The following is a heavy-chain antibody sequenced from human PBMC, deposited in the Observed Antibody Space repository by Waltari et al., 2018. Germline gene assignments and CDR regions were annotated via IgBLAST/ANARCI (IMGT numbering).Heavy chain of an antibody. V-gene: IGHV4-34*01. D-gene: IGHD1-26*01. CDR3: ARAWISLILGATSAFDI. CDR1: GGSFSGYY. Sequence: QVQLQQWGAGLLKPSETLSLTCAVYGGSFSGYYWSWIRQPPGKGLEWIGEITHSGSTNYNPSLKSQVTIPVDTSKNQFSLKLSSVTAADTAVYYCARAWISLILGATSAFDIWGQGTMVTVS. CDR2: ITHSGST. J-gene: IGHJ3*02.